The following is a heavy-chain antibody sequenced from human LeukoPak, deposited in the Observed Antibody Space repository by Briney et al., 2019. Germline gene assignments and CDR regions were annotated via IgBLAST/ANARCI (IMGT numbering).Heavy chain of an antibody. V-gene: IGHV4-59*01. CDR3: ARLPSRPYYFDY. Sequence: SETLSLTCTASGGSISSYYWSWIRQPPGKGLEWIGYIYYSGSTNYNPSLKSRVTISVDTSKNQFSLKLSSVTAADTAVYYCARLPSRPYYFDYWGREPWSPSPQ. CDR2: IYYSGST. J-gene: IGHJ4*02. CDR1: GGSISSYY.